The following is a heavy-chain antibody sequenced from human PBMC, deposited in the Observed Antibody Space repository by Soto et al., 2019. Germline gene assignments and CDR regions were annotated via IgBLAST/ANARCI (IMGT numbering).Heavy chain of an antibody. D-gene: IGHD3-22*01. CDR1: GGSISSYY. V-gene: IGHV4-59*08. J-gene: IGHJ4*02. CDR3: ASYYYDSSGYYYVPGVY. CDR2: IYYSGST. Sequence: PSETLSLTCTVSGGSISSYYWSWIRQPPGKGLEWIGSIYYSGSTNYNPSLKSRVTISVDTSKNQFSLKLSSVTAADTAVYYCASYYYDSSGYYYVPGVYWGQGTLVTVSS.